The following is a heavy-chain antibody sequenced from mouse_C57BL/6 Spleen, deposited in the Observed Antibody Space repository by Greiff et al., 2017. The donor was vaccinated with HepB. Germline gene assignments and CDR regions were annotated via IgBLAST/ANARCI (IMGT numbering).Heavy chain of an antibody. CDR2: IYPGDGDT. Sequence: VQLQQSGPELVKPGASVKISCKASGYAFSSSWMNWVKQRPGKGLEWIGRIYPGDGDTNYNGKFKGKATLTADKSSSTAYMQLSSLTSEDSAVYFCARGGNYEGFDYWGQGTTLTVSS. CDR3: ARGGNYEGFDY. CDR1: GYAFSSSW. D-gene: IGHD2-1*01. J-gene: IGHJ2*01. V-gene: IGHV1-82*01.